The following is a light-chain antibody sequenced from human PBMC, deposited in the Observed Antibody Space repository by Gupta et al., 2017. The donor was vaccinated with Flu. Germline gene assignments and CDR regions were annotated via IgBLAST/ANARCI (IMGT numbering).Light chain of an antibody. CDR3: QQYNNWGT. V-gene: IGKV3-15*01. Sequence: PEESATLSCRASQSISSNLAWYQQKPGQAPRLLIYGASTRATGIPARFSGSGSGTEFTLTISSLQSEDFGIYYCQQYNNWGTFGHGTKVEIK. CDR1: QSISSN. CDR2: GAS. J-gene: IGKJ1*01.